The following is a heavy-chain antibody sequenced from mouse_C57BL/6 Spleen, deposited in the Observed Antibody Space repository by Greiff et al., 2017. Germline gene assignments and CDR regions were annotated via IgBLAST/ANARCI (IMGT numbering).Heavy chain of an antibody. V-gene: IGHV1-52*01. J-gene: IGHJ2*01. CDR1: GYTFTSYW. Sequence: QVQLQQPGAELVRPGSSVKLSCKASGYTFTSYWMHWVKQRPIQGLEWIGNIDPSDSETHYNQKFKDKATLTVDKSSSTAYMQLSSLTSEDSAVXYCASEYYGSSYGYFDYWGQGTTLTVSS. CDR3: ASEYYGSSYGYFDY. CDR2: IDPSDSET. D-gene: IGHD1-1*01.